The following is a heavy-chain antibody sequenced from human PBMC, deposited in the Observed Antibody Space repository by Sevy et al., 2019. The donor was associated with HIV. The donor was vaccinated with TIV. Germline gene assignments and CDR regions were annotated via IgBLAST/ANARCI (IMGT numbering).Heavy chain of an antibody. Sequence: GRSLRLSCAASGFTVSSNYMSWVRQAPGKGLEWVSVIYSGGSTYYADSVKGRFTISRDNSKNTRYLQMNSLRAEDTAVYYCARDLTMVRGIDHYYYYYGMDVWGQGTTVTVSS. D-gene: IGHD3-10*01. CDR2: IYSGGST. CDR1: GFTVSSNY. V-gene: IGHV3-53*01. J-gene: IGHJ6*02. CDR3: ARDLTMVRGIDHYYYYYGMDV.